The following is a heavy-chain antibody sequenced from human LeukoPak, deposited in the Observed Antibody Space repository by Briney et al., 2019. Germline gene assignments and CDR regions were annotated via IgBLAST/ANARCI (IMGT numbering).Heavy chain of an antibody. CDR2: ISYDGSNK. D-gene: IGHD1-26*01. CDR3: ARELWETHDY. CDR1: GFTFSSYA. Sequence: GRSLRLSCAASGFTFSSYAMHWVRQAPGKGLEWVAVISYDGSNKYYADSVKGRFTISRDNSKNTLYLQMNSLRAEDTAVYYCARELWETHDYWGQGTLVTVSS. J-gene: IGHJ4*02. V-gene: IGHV3-30-3*01.